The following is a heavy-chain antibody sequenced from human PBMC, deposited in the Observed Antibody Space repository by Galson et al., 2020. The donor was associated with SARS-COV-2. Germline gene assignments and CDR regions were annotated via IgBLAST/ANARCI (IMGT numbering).Heavy chain of an antibody. V-gene: IGHV3-30*04. CDR3: ARDAGGVVLD. CDR2: ISYDGSNK. CDR1: GFTFSSYA. J-gene: IGHJ4*02. Sequence: GGSLRLSCAASGFTFSSYAMHWVRQAPGKGLEWVAVISYDGSNKYYADSVKGRFTISRDNSKNTLYLQMNSLRAEDTAVYYCARDAGGVVLDWGQGTLVTVSS. D-gene: IGHD3-16*01.